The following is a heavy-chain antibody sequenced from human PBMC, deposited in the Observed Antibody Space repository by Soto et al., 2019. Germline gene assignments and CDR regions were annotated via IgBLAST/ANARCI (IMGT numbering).Heavy chain of an antibody. V-gene: IGHV3-7*03. CDR3: AKLGSGYYTGLYFEY. Sequence: GSLRLSGAASVFTCGDYWMSWVRQAPGKGLEWVAHMKKDGSEKYYVDSVKGRFTVSRDNTKNSLYLQMNSLRAEDTAVYYCAKLGSGYYTGLYFEYWGQGTLVTVSS. CDR1: VFTCGDYW. J-gene: IGHJ4*02. D-gene: IGHD3-3*01. CDR2: MKKDGSEK.